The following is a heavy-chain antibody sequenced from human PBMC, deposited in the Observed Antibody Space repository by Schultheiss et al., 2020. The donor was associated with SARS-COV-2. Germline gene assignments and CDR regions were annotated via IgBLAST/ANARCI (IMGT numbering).Heavy chain of an antibody. Sequence: GSLRLSCTVSGGSISSGSYYWSWIRQPPGKGLEWIGYIYYSGSTNYNPSLKSRVTMSVDTSKNQFSLKLSSVTAADTAVYYCARDLPYSSGFDPWGQGTLVTVSS. D-gene: IGHD6-25*01. V-gene: IGHV4-61*01. CDR1: GGSISSGSYY. CDR2: IYYSGST. CDR3: ARDLPYSSGFDP. J-gene: IGHJ5*02.